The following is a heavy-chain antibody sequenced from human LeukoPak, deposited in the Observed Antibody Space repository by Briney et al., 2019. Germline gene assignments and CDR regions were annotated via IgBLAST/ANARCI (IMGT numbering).Heavy chain of an antibody. Sequence: GGSLRLSCAASGFTFSSYWMHWVRQAPGKGLVWVSHINSDGSSTSYADSVKGRFTISRDNAKNTLYLQMNSLRAEDTAVYYGARGGPYSSFDSWGQGTLVTVSS. D-gene: IGHD3-16*01. V-gene: IGHV3-74*01. CDR1: GFTFSSYW. J-gene: IGHJ4*03. CDR3: ARGGPYSSFDS. CDR2: INSDGSST.